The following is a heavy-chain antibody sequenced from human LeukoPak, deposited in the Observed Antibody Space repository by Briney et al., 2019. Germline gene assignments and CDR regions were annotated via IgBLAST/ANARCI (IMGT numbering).Heavy chain of an antibody. V-gene: IGHV3-23*01. J-gene: IGHJ4*02. CDR3: AKSAGFFDSVTYRYFDS. CDR2: WWWWCYH. CDR1: GFTFHNYA. Sequence: PGGSLRLSCAASGFTFHNYAMNWVRQSPGKGAGVGLSYWWWWCYHILRRFREGRFTISRDNPKNTLYLQINSLTAEDSAVYYCAKSAGFFDSVTYRYFDSWGQGTLVTVSS. D-gene: IGHD4-17*01.